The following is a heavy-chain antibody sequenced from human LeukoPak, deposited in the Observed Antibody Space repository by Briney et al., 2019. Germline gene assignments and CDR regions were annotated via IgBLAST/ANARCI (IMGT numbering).Heavy chain of an antibody. CDR2: IYYSGST. Sequence: TSETLSLTCTVSGGSISSYYWSWIRQPPGKGLEWIGYIYYSGSTNYNPSLKSRVTISVDTSKNQFSLKLSSVTAADTAMYYCARDRRNRRWFDPWGQGTLVTVSS. CDR1: GGSISSYY. V-gene: IGHV4-59*01. D-gene: IGHD1/OR15-1a*01. CDR3: ARDRRNRRWFDP. J-gene: IGHJ5*02.